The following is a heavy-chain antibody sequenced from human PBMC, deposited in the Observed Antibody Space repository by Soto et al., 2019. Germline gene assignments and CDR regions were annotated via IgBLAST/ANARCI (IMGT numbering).Heavy chain of an antibody. CDR2: IYYSGST. V-gene: IGHV4-59*01. Sequence: PSETLSLTCTVSGGSISSYYWSWIRQPPGKGLEWIGYIYYSGSTNYNPSLKSRVTISVDTSKNQFSLKLSSVTAADTAVYYCARVGGGATGALFDYWGQGTLVTVSS. J-gene: IGHJ4*02. D-gene: IGHD7-27*01. CDR3: ARVGGGATGALFDY. CDR1: GGSISSYY.